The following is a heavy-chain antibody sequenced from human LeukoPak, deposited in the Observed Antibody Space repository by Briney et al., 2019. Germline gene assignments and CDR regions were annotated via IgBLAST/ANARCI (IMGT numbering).Heavy chain of an antibody. CDR2: INHSGST. Sequence: SETLSLTRAVYLGSYRGYYWRWIRPPPGRGREWIGEINHSGSTNYNPALKSRVTISVDTSKAQFSLKLSSVTAADAAVYYCARGGGVLRYFDWLNYWGQGTLVTVSS. CDR1: LGSYRGYY. J-gene: IGHJ4*02. D-gene: IGHD3-9*01. CDR3: ARGGGVLRYFDWLNY. V-gene: IGHV4-34*01.